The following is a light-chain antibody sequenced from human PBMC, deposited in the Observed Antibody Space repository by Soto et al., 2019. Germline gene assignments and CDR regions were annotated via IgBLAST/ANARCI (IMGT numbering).Light chain of an antibody. V-gene: IGKV3D-20*02. Sequence: EIVLTQSPCTLSLSPGERATLSCRASQSVSSSYLAWYQQKPGQAPRLLIYGASSRATGIPDRFSGSGSGTDFTLTISSLEPEDFAVYYCQQGGNWPLTFGQGTRLEI. CDR3: QQGGNWPLT. J-gene: IGKJ5*01. CDR2: GAS. CDR1: QSVSSSY.